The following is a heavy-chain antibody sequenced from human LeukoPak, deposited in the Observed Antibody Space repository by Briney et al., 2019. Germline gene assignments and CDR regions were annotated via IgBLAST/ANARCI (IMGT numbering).Heavy chain of an antibody. D-gene: IGHD6-19*01. CDR1: GDSITRYY. Sequence: SETLSLTCNVSGDSITRYYWNWIRQPPGKGLEWNGNIYYSGSTNYNPSLKSRVTISVDTSKNQLSLKLNSVTAANTAVYYCARGSTGWDKFDIWGQGTMVTVSS. CDR2: IYYSGST. J-gene: IGHJ3*02. V-gene: IGHV4-59*01. CDR3: ARGSTGWDKFDI.